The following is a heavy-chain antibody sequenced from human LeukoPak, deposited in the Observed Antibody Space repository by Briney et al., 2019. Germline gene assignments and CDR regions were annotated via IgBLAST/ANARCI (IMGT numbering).Heavy chain of an antibody. D-gene: IGHD3-16*01. CDR2: VYSGGTT. CDR3: AREIVLMMSDVASPYYMDV. CDR1: GASVNDYS. Sequence: PSETLSLSCSVSGASVNDYSWSWIRQPPGRGLEWIGHVYSGGTTEYSPSLKGRVTISLDASNNKVSLSLTSSTAADTAVYNCAREIVLMMSDVASPYYMDVWGRGTTVTVAS. V-gene: IGHV4-59*02. J-gene: IGHJ6*03.